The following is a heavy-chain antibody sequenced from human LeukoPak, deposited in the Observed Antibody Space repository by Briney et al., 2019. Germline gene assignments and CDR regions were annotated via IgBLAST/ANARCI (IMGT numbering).Heavy chain of an antibody. CDR1: GYSFTTYW. CDR2: IYPGDSYT. V-gene: IGHV5-51*01. CDR3: ARRQGCSSTSCPPDS. D-gene: IGHD2-2*01. J-gene: IGHJ4*02. Sequence: GESLKISCRGSGYSFTTYWIGWVRQMPGKGLEWMGIIYPGDSYTRYSPSFQGQVNMSADKSINTAYLQWSSLKASDTAMYYCARRQGCSSTSCPPDSWGQGTLVTVSP.